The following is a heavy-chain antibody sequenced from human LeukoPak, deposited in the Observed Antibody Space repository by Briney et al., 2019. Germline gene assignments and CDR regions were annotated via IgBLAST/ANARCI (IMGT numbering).Heavy chain of an antibody. CDR2: IYTSGTT. J-gene: IGHJ4*02. D-gene: IGHD6-19*01. V-gene: IGHV4-4*07. Sequence: ASETLSLTCTVSGGSISSYYRSWIRQPAGKGLEWIGRIYTSGTTNYKPSLKSRVTMSVDTSKNQFSLKLSSVTAADTAVYYCARQQWGRNFDYWGQGTLVTVSS. CDR1: GGSISSYY. CDR3: ARQQWGRNFDY.